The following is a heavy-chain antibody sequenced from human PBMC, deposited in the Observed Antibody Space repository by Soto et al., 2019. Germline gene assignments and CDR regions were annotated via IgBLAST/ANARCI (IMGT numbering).Heavy chain of an antibody. V-gene: IGHV3-21*01. CDR2: ISSSRYI. CDR3: ARDLDEGSFYYYYAMDA. CDR1: GFTFSSYS. J-gene: IGHJ6*02. Sequence: PGGSLRLSCAASGFTFSSYSMNWVRQAPGKGLEWVSSISSSRYIYYADSVKGRFTISRDNAKNSLYLQMNSLRAEDTAVYYCARDLDEGSFYYYYAMDAWGQGTTVTVSS. D-gene: IGHD6-6*01.